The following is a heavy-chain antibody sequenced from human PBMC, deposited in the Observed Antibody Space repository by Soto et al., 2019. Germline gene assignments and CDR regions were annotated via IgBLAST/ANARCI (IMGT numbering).Heavy chain of an antibody. D-gene: IGHD3-16*02. V-gene: IGHV3-43D*04. CDR1: GFTFDDYA. CDR3: AHGLDAGELWLIED. Sequence: PGGSLRLSCAASGFTFDDYAMHWVRQAPGKGLEWVSLISWDGGSTYYADSVKGRFTISRDNSKNSLYLQMNSLRAEDTALYYCAHGLDAGELWLIEDWGQGILFSV. CDR2: ISWDGGST. J-gene: IGHJ4*02.